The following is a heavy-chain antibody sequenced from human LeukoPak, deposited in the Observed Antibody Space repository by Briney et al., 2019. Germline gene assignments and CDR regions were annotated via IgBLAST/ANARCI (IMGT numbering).Heavy chain of an antibody. V-gene: IGHV3-21*01. J-gene: IGHJ4*02. CDR2: ITLSSSII. D-gene: IGHD3-16*01. CDR3: ARDLSDDYSLDF. CDR1: GFSFSDYS. Sequence: GGSLRLSCAASGFSFSDYSMNWVRQAPGKGLEWVSSITLSSSIIYYADSVKGRFTISRDNAKNSLFLQMNSLRAEDTAMYYCARDLSDDYSLDFWGQGTLVSVSS.